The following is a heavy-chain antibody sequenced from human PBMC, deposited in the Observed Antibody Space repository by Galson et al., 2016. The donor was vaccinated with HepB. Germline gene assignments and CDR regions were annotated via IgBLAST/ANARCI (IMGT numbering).Heavy chain of an antibody. Sequence: SVKVSCKASGGTFSSHAFNWVRQAPGQGLEWMGGIIPLFGTVNYAPKSQGRVTITADESTTTVFMELSSLRSDDTAVYYCAMISGSYFDHWGQGTLVTVSS. CDR3: AMISGSYFDH. CDR1: GGTFSSHA. J-gene: IGHJ4*02. V-gene: IGHV1-69*13. CDR2: IIPLFGTV. D-gene: IGHD5-12*01.